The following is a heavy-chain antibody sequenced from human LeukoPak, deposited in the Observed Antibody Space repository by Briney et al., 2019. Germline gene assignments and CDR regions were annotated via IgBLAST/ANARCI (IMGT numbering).Heavy chain of an antibody. V-gene: IGHV5-51*01. CDR1: GYSFSDYW. D-gene: IGHD2-15*01. CDR3: ARRSVVAAFDAFDI. CDR2: IYPGDSDT. J-gene: IGHJ3*02. Sequence: GEPLKISCKASGYSFSDYWIGWVRQMPGKGLEWMGIIYPGDSDTRYSPSFQGQVTISADKSISTAYLQWSSLKASDTAMYYCARRSVVAAFDAFDIWGQGTMVTVSS.